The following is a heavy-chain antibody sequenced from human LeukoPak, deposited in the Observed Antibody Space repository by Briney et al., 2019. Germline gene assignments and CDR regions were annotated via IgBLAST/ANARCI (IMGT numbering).Heavy chain of an antibody. Sequence: SETLSLTCTVSGGSISSYYWSWIRQPPGKGLEWIGYIYYSGSTNYNPSLKSRVTISLDTSRNQFSLKLSSVTAADTAVYYCARGDVVVTAYDYWGQGTLVTVSS. CDR3: ARGDVVVTAYDY. D-gene: IGHD2-21*02. J-gene: IGHJ4*02. CDR1: GGSISSYY. CDR2: IYYSGST. V-gene: IGHV4-59*01.